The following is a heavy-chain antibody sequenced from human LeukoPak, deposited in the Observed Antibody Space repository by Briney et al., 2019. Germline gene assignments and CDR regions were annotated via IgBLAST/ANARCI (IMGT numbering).Heavy chain of an antibody. J-gene: IGHJ6*02. CDR1: GGSISSGGYY. D-gene: IGHD3-3*01. Sequence: SQTLSLTCTVSGGSISSGGYYWSWIRQHPGKGLEWIGYIYYSGSTYYNPSLKSRVTISVDTSKNQFSLKLSSVAAADTAVYYCARDLFTIFGVVTTSYGMDVWGQGTTVTVSS. V-gene: IGHV4-31*03. CDR3: ARDLFTIFGVVTTSYGMDV. CDR2: IYYSGST.